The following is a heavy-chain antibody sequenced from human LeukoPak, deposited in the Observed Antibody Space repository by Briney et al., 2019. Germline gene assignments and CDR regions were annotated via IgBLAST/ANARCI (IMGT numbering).Heavy chain of an antibody. CDR1: GSTLSNFW. D-gene: IGHD2-21*01. J-gene: IGHJ4*02. CDR3: ARSRCGGECYATGL. CDR2: IKQDGSDK. V-gene: IGHV3-7*01. Sequence: GGSLRLSCAASGSTLSNFWMSWVRQAPGKGLEWVANIKQDGSDKNYMDSVKGRFTISRDNAKNSLYLQMNSLRAEDTAVYYCARSRCGGECYATGLWGQGTLVTVSS.